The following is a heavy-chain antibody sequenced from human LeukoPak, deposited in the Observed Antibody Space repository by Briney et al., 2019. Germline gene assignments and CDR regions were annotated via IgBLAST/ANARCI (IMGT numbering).Heavy chain of an antibody. CDR2: IRYDGSNK. J-gene: IGHJ4*02. Sequence: GGSLRLSCAASGFTFSSYGMHWVRQAPSKGLEWVAFIRYDGSNKYYADSVKGRFTISRDNSKNTLYLQMNSLRAEDTAVYYCAKDPIDCSSTSCYMDYFDYWGQGTLVTVSS. V-gene: IGHV3-30*02. D-gene: IGHD2-2*02. CDR1: GFTFSSYG. CDR3: AKDPIDCSSTSCYMDYFDY.